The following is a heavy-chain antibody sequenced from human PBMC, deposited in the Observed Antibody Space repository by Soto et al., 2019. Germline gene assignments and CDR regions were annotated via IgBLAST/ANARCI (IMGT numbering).Heavy chain of an antibody. CDR1: GYTFFSIG. J-gene: IGHJ4*02. CDR3: ARDLDGSGSYYTNY. V-gene: IGHV1-18*01. CDR2: ISPHKGDT. Sequence: ASVKVSCKTSGYTFFSIGISWVRQAPGRGLEWMGWISPHKGDTYYAQRLQGRVTMTTDTSTSTAYMELRSLRSDDTAVYFCARDLDGSGSYYTNYWGQGTLVTVSS. D-gene: IGHD3-10*01.